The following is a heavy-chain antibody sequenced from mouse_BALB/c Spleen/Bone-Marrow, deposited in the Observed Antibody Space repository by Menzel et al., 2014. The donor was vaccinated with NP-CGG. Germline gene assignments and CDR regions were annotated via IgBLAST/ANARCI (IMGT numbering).Heavy chain of an antibody. CDR1: GYSFTDYI. Sequence: VQLQQPGPELVKPGASVKISCKASGYSFTDYIMLWVKRSHGKSLEWIGNINPYYGSTSYNLKFKGKATLTVDKSSSTAYMQLNSLTSEDSAVYYCARGAYYGNYFDYWGQGTTLTVSS. V-gene: IGHV1-39*01. D-gene: IGHD2-10*01. CDR2: INPYYGST. J-gene: IGHJ2*01. CDR3: ARGAYYGNYFDY.